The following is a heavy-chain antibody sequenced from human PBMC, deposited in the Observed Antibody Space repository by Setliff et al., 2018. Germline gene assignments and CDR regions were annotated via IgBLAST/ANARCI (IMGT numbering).Heavy chain of an antibody. V-gene: IGHV1-18*01. CDR3: ARINFYVGSGYYYASDY. Sequence: GASVKVSCKASGYTFTNFGITWVRQAPGQGLEWMGWININNFNTNYPQKFLGRVTMTTDTSTSTAYMELRSLRSDDTAVYYCARINFYVGSGYYYASDYWGQGTLVTVSS. CDR1: GYTFTNFG. D-gene: IGHD3-22*01. CDR2: ININNFNT. J-gene: IGHJ4*02.